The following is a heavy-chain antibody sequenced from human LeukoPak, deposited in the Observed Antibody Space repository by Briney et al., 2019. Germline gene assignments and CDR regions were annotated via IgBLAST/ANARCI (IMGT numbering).Heavy chain of an antibody. D-gene: IGHD5/OR15-5a*01. V-gene: IGHV3-21*01. J-gene: IGHJ4*02. Sequence: GGSPRLSCAASGFTFSSYSMNWVRQAPGKGLEWVSSISSSSSYIYYADSVKGRFTISRDNDKNSLYLQMTSLRAEDTAVYYCARRPYSVTRLNAFDYGGQGTLVTVS. CDR2: ISSSSSYI. CDR3: ARRPYSVTRLNAFDY. CDR1: GFTFSSYS.